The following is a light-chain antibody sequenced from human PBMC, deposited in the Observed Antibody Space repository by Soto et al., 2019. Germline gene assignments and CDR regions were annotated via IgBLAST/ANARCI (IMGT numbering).Light chain of an antibody. V-gene: IGKV1-5*03. J-gene: IGKJ1*01. CDR2: KAS. Sequence: DIQMTQSPSTLSASVGDRVTITCRASQSIDSWLAWYQQKLGKAPKLLIYKASTLESGVPSRFSGSESGTEVTLTISSLHPDDFATYYCQQYSSKPWTFGQGTKVDIK. CDR3: QQYSSKPWT. CDR1: QSIDSW.